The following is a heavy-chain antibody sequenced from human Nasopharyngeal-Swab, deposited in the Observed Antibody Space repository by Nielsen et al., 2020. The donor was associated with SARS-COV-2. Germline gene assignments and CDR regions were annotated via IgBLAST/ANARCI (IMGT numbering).Heavy chain of an antibody. CDR3: ARHWDLAAAQWFDP. CDR1: GGSISSSSYY. V-gene: IGHV4-39*01. Sequence: SETLSLTFTVSGGSISSSSYYWGWIRQPPGKGLEWIGSIYYSGSTYYNPSLKSRVTISVDTSKNQFSLKLSSVTAADTAVYYCARHWDLAAAQWFDPWGQGTLVTVSS. J-gene: IGHJ5*02. D-gene: IGHD6-13*01. CDR2: IYYSGST.